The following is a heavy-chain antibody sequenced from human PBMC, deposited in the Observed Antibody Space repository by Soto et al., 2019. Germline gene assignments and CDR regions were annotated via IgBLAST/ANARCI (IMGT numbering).Heavy chain of an antibody. CDR3: ARVDSAMFDGGEWLDP. V-gene: IGHV1-69*01. Sequence: QVQLVQSGAEVKTPGSSVKVSCKASGGTFNNNAINWVRQAPGQGLEWMGGFIPMFDITDYAQKFQGRVTITADEPTGTTYLELHSLRSEDTAVYYCARVDSAMFDGGEWLDPWGQGTLVTVSS. CDR1: GGTFNNNA. J-gene: IGHJ5*02. D-gene: IGHD5-18*01. CDR2: FIPMFDIT.